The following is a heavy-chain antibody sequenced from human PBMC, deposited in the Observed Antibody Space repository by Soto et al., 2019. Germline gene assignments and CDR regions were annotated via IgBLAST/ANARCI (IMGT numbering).Heavy chain of an antibody. J-gene: IGHJ6*02. Sequence: LSLTCAVSGGSISSGGYSWSWIRQPPGKGLEWIGYIYDSGFTYYNPSLKSRVTISVDRSKNQFSLKLSSVTAADTAAYYCARAHYGDFGYGMDVWGQGTTVTVSS. CDR1: GGSISSGGYS. V-gene: IGHV4-30-2*01. CDR2: IYDSGFT. D-gene: IGHD4-17*01. CDR3: ARAHYGDFGYGMDV.